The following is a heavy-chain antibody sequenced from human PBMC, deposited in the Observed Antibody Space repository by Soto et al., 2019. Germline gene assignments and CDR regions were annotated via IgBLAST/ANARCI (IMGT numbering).Heavy chain of an antibody. CDR1: GFTVTSSH. Sequence: GGSLRLSFAASGFTVTSSHLTWVRQAPGKGLEGVSFIYRSGATYYPDSVRGLFTASRDYSHNTLYLQMDSLRVEDTAVYYCARDSGMIRASYGVHXWGPVTPVTVS. CDR3: ARDSGMIRASYGVHX. V-gene: IGHV3-53*01. D-gene: IGHD3-16*01. J-gene: IGHJ6*02. CDR2: IYRSGAT.